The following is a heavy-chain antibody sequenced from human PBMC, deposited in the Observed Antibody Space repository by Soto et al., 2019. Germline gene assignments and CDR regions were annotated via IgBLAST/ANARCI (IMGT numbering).Heavy chain of an antibody. D-gene: IGHD6-19*01. CDR2: IFYSGSTTY. V-gene: IGHV4-59*11. CDR1: SGSISGHY. CDR3: ARVGSSGWSPDY. Sequence: QVQLQESGPGLVKPSDTLSLTCTVSSGSISGHYWIWIRQPPGEGMEWIGYIFYSGSTTYNNNPSLKSRVTISVDTSKNQFSLRLTSVTAADTAVYYCARVGSSGWSPDYWGQGTLVTVSS. J-gene: IGHJ4*02.